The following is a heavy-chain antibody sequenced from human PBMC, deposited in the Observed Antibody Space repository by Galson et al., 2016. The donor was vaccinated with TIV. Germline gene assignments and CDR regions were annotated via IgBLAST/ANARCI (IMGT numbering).Heavy chain of an antibody. CDR3: ARGGRGSAWYAAY. CDR2: VNPNSGGT. J-gene: IGHJ4*02. Sequence: SVKVSCKAFGYAFTSFFVHWVRQAPGQGLEWLGRVNPNSGGTVYAQKFEGRLTLTWDTSTSTIYMELNSLISGDTAVYYCARGGRGSAWYAAYWGQGSPVTVSS. CDR1: GYAFTSFF. V-gene: IGHV1-2*06. D-gene: IGHD6-13*01.